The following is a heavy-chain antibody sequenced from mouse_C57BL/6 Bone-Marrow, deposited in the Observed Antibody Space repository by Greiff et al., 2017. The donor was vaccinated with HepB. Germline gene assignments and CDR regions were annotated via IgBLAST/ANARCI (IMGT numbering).Heavy chain of an antibody. CDR3: ASFIYYYGSSYNYAMDY. CDR1: GYTFTSYW. V-gene: IGHV1-53*01. CDR2: INPSNGGT. Sequence: VQLQQPGTELVKPGASVKLSCKASGYTFTSYWMHWVKQRPGQGLEWIGNINPSNGGTNYNEKFKSKATLTVDKSSSTAYMQLSSLTSEDSAVYYCASFIYYYGSSYNYAMDYWGQGTSVTVSS. D-gene: IGHD1-1*01. J-gene: IGHJ4*01.